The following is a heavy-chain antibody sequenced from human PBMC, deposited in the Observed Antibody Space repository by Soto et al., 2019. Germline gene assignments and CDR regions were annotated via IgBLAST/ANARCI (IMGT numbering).Heavy chain of an antibody. Sequence: PSQTLSLTCAISGDSVSSNIAAWNWIRQSPSRGLEWLGRTYYRSKWFSEYALSVKSRISISADTSKNQFSLQLSSVTLEDTAVYYCVRDGDGSGRTDFRYWGQGTLVTVSS. V-gene: IGHV6-1*01. D-gene: IGHD3-3*01. CDR1: GDSVSSNIAA. CDR3: VRDGDGSGRTDFRY. J-gene: IGHJ4*02. CDR2: TYYRSKWFS.